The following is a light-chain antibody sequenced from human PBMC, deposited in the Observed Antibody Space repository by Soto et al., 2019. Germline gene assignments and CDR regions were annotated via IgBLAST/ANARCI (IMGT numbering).Light chain of an antibody. J-gene: IGKJ4*01. CDR2: AAS. CDR1: QSISSY. CDR3: QQSYSTRLT. V-gene: IGKV1-39*01. Sequence: DIQMTQSPSSLSASVGDRVTITCRASQSISSYLNWYQQKPGKAPKLLIYAASSLQSGVPSSFSGSGSGTDFNLTISSLQPEDFATYYCQQSYSTRLTVGGGTKVEIK.